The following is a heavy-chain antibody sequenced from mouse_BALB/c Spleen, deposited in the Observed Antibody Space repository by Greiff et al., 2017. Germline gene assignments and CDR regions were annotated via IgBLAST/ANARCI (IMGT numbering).Heavy chain of an antibody. Sequence: EVKVVESGGGLVQPGGSRKLSCAASGFTFSSFGMHWVRQAPEKGLEWVAYISSGSSTIYYADTVKGRFTISRDNPKNTLFLQMTSLRSEDTAMYYCASMITTEYAMDYWGQGTSVTVSS. J-gene: IGHJ4*01. CDR2: ISSGSSTI. V-gene: IGHV5-17*02. D-gene: IGHD2-4*01. CDR3: ASMITTEYAMDY. CDR1: GFTFSSFG.